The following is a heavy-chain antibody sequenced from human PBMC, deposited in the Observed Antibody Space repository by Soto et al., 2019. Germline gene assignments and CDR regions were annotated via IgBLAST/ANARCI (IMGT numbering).Heavy chain of an antibody. CDR1: GGSISSSSYY. D-gene: IGHD2-15*01. CDR2: IYYSGST. Sequence: PSETLSLTCTVSGGSISSSSYYWGWIRQPPGKGLEWIGSIYYSGSTYYNPSLKSRVTISVDTSKNQFSLKLSSVTAADTAVYYCAGGLGYCSGGSCYPYYYYGMEVWGQGTTVTVSS. J-gene: IGHJ6*02. CDR3: AGGLGYCSGGSCYPYYYYGMEV. V-gene: IGHV4-39*01.